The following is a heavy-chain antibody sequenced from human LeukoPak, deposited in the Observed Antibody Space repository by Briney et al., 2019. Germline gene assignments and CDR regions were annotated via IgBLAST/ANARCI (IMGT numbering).Heavy chain of an antibody. J-gene: IGHJ4*02. CDR1: GFTFSSYA. V-gene: IGHV3-23*01. D-gene: IGHD3-22*01. Sequence: GGSLRLSCAASGFTFSSYAMSWVRQAPGKGLEWVSAISGSGGSTYYADSVKGRFTISRDNAKNSLYLQMNSLRAEDTAVYYCARDPAPETYYYDSSGTDYWGQGTLVTVSS. CDR2: ISGSGGST. CDR3: ARDPAPETYYYDSSGTDY.